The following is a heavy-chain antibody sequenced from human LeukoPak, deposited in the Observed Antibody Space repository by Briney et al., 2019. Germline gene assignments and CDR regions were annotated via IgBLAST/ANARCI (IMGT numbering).Heavy chain of an antibody. CDR3: ARGSSSWYWYFDL. CDR1: GFIFSDYY. J-gene: IGHJ2*01. D-gene: IGHD6-13*01. V-gene: IGHV3-11*04. Sequence: GGSLRLSCAASGFIFSDYYMSWIRQAPGKGLEWVSYISSSGSTIYYADSVKGRFTISRDNAKNSLYLQMNSLRAEDTAVYYCARGSSSWYWYFDLWGRGTLVTVSS. CDR2: ISSSGSTI.